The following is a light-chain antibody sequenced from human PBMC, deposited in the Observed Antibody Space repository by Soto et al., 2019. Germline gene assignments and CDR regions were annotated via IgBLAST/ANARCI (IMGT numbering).Light chain of an antibody. Sequence: QLVLTQSPSASASLGASVKLTCTLSSGHSSYAIAWHQQQPEKGPRYLMKLNSDGSHSKGDGIPDRFSGSSSGAERYLTISSLQSEDEADYYCQTWGTSIHYVFGTGTKLTV. J-gene: IGLJ1*01. V-gene: IGLV4-69*01. CDR3: QTWGTSIHYV. CDR1: SGHSSYA. CDR2: LNSDGSH.